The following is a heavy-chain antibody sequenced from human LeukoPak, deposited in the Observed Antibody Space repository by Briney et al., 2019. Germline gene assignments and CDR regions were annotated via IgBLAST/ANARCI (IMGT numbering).Heavy chain of an antibody. V-gene: IGHV1-18*01. Sequence: ASVKVSCKASGYTFTSYGISWVRQAPGRGLEWMGWISAYNGNTNYAQKLQGRVTMTTDTSTSTAYMELRSLRSDDTAVYYCARGNQLPANRYYYYMDVWGKGTTVTVSS. D-gene: IGHD2-2*01. J-gene: IGHJ6*03. CDR1: GYTFTSYG. CDR3: ARGNQLPANRYYYYMDV. CDR2: ISAYNGNT.